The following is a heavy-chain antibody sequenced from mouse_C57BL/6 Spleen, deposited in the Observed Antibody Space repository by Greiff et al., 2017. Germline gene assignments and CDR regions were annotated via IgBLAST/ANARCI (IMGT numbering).Heavy chain of an antibody. CDR1: GYAFSSYW. Sequence: QVQLQQSGAELVKPGASVKISCKATGYAFSSYWMNWVKQRPGKGLEWIGQIYPGDGDTNYNGKFKGKATLTADKSSSTAYMQLSSLTSEDSAVYFCARSPYYYGSSYLSTMDYWGQGTSVTVSS. J-gene: IGHJ4*01. CDR2: IYPGDGDT. V-gene: IGHV1-80*01. CDR3: ARSPYYYGSSYLSTMDY. D-gene: IGHD1-1*01.